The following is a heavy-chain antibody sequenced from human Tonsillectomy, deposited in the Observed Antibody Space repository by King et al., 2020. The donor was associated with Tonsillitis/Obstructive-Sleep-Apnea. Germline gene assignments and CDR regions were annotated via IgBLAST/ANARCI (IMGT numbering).Heavy chain of an antibody. CDR2: MYYSGST. CDR3: ARLLYSSSWSHGYYYMDV. V-gene: IGHV4-39*01. CDR1: GGAISRSSHY. J-gene: IGHJ6*03. Sequence: QLQESGPGLVKPSETLSLSCTVSGGAISRSSHYWGWIRQPPGKGLEWIGTMYYSGSTSYNPSLKSRGTISVDTAKNQFSLKVSSVSASDTAVYYCARLLYSSSWSHGYYYMDVWGKGTTVTVSS. D-gene: IGHD6-13*01.